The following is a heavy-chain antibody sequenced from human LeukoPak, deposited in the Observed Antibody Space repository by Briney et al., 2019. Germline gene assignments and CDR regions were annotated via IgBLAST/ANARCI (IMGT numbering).Heavy chain of an antibody. V-gene: IGHV3-30*18. CDR2: ISYDGSNK. D-gene: IGHD3-22*01. J-gene: IGHJ4*02. Sequence: GGSLRLSCAASGFTFSSYGMHWVRQAPGKGLERVAVISYDGSNKYYADSVKGRFTISRDNSKNTLYLQMNSLRAEDTAVYYCAKDKRKYDSSGYYYDYWGQGTLVTVSS. CDR3: AKDKRKYDSSGYYYDY. CDR1: GFTFSSYG.